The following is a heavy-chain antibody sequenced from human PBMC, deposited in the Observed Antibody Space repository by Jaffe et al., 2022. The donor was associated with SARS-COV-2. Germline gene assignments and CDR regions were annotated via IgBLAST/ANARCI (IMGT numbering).Heavy chain of an antibody. CDR2: IDTSTGNP. D-gene: IGHD3-9*01. CDR3: ARDQKPGYGILPTFDP. CDR1: GYTFSSYT. J-gene: IGHJ5*02. V-gene: IGHV7-4-1*02. Sequence: QVQLVQSGSELKKPGASVKVSCKASGYTFSSYTISWVRQVPGQGLEWMGWIDTSTGNPTYAQDFTGRFVFSLDTSVSTAYLQISALKAEDTALYYCARDQKPGYGILPTFDPWGQGTLVTVS.